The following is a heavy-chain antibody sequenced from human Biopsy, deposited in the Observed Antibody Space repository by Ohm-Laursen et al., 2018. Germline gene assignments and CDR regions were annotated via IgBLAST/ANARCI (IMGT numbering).Heavy chain of an antibody. V-gene: IGHV4-59*01. CDR2: ISGRGAT. Sequence: GTLSLTCPVSGGSIKSYYWNWIRQSPGKGLEWIGHISGRGATNYNPSLRGRVTISVDTSKNQFSLKLSSVTAADTAVFFCARLYRLDDYWNDDPPDAFDVWGQGTMVTVSS. D-gene: IGHD3-3*01. J-gene: IGHJ3*01. CDR3: ARLYRLDDYWNDDPPDAFDV. CDR1: GGSIKSYY.